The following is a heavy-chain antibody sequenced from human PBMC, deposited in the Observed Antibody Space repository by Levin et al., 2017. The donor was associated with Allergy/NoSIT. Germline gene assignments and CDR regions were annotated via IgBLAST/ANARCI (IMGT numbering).Heavy chain of an antibody. Sequence: SQTLSLTCTVSGGSISSSSYYWGRIRQPPGKGLEWIGSIYYSGSTYYNPSLKSRVTISVDTSKNQFSLKLSSATAADTAVYYCATMAAAGTVAALDYWGQGTLVTVSS. CDR1: GGSISSSSYY. D-gene: IGHD6-13*01. J-gene: IGHJ4*02. CDR3: ATMAAAGTVAALDY. V-gene: IGHV4-39*01. CDR2: IYYSGST.